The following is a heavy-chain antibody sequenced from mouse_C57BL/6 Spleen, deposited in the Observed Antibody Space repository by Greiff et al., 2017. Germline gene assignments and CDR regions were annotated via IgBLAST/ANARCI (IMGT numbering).Heavy chain of an antibody. CDR3: ARTDYGSGDY. CDR2: INPSTGGT. Sequence: EVQLQESGPELVKPGASVKISCKASGYSFTGYYMNWVKQSPEKSLEWIGEINPSTGGTTYNQKFKAKATLTVDKSSSTAYMQLKSLTSEDSAVYYCARTDYGSGDYWGQGTTLTVSS. D-gene: IGHD1-1*01. V-gene: IGHV1-42*01. CDR1: GYSFTGYY. J-gene: IGHJ2*01.